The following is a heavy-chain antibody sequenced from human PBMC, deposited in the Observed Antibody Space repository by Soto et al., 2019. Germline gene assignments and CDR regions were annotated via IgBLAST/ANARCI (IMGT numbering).Heavy chain of an antibody. CDR3: AKDQRLGGCSGGSCYSAFFDY. D-gene: IGHD2-15*01. CDR2: ISWNSGSI. V-gene: IGHV3-9*01. Sequence: GGSLRLSCAASGFTFDDYAMHWVRQAPGKGLEWVSGISWNSGSIGYADSVKGRFTISRDNAKNSLYLQMNSLRAEDTALYYCAKDQRLGGCSGGSCYSAFFDYWGQGTLVTVSS. CDR1: GFTFDDYA. J-gene: IGHJ4*02.